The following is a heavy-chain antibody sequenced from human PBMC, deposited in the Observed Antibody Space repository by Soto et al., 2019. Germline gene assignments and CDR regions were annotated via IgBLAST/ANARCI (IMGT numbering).Heavy chain of an antibody. Sequence: GGSLRLSCAASGFTFSSYGMHWVRQAPGKGLEWVAVIWYDGSNKYYADSVKGRFTISRDNSKNTLYLQMNSLRAEDTAVYYCARGYYYGSGSYYSEPYYFDYWGQGTLVTVSS. J-gene: IGHJ4*02. CDR3: ARGYYYGSGSYYSEPYYFDY. CDR2: IWYDGSNK. V-gene: IGHV3-33*01. D-gene: IGHD3-10*01. CDR1: GFTFSSYG.